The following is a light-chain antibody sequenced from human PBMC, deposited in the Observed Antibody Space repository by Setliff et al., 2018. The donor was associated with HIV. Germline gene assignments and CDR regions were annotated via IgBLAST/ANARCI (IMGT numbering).Light chain of an antibody. J-gene: IGLJ1*01. Sequence: ALTQPDSVSGSPGQSLTISCTGTTRNVGGGHGYVSWYQQHAGKAPKLLIFEVTKRPSGVPDRFSGSKSGTSASLAITGLQAEDEADYYCQSYDSSLSGLYVFGTGTKVTVL. CDR2: EVT. CDR3: QSYDSSLSGLYV. V-gene: IGLV2-14*03. CDR1: TRNVGGGHGY.